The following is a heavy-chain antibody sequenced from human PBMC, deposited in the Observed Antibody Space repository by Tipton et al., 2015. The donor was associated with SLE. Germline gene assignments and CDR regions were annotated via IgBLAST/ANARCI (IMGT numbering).Heavy chain of an antibody. D-gene: IGHD3-16*02. CDR2: ISSSSSYI. V-gene: IGHV3-21*03. Sequence: SLRLSCADSGFTVSSYTMNWVRQAPGKGLEWVSSISSSSSYIYYADSVKGRFTISRDNAKNSLYLQMNSPRVEDTAVYYCARSAPYDYIWGTYLAYFDYWGQGTLVTVSS. J-gene: IGHJ4*02. CDR3: ARSAPYDYIWGTYLAYFDY. CDR1: GFTVSSYT.